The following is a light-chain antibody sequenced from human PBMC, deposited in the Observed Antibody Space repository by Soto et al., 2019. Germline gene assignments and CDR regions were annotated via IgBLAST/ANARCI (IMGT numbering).Light chain of an antibody. J-gene: IGLJ2*01. V-gene: IGLV2-8*01. CDR1: SRDVGGYDY. Sequence: QSVLTQPPSASGSPGQSVTISCSGTSRDVGGYDYVSWYQQHPGKAPKLMIYEVTKRPSGVPDRFSGSKSGNTASLTVSGLQAEDEADYYCSSHGGSDNWGVFGGGIKLTVL. CDR3: SSHGGSDNWGV. CDR2: EVT.